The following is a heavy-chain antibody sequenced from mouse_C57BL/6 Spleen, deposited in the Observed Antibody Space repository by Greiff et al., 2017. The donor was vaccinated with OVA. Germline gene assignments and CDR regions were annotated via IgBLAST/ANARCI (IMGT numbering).Heavy chain of an antibody. V-gene: IGHV3-6*01. D-gene: IGHD4-1*01. J-gene: IGHJ4*01. CDR1: GYSITSGYY. CDR3: ARAGTLYYAMDY. CDR2: ISYDGSN. Sequence: VQLKESGPGLVKPSQSLSLTCSVTGYSITSGYYWNWIRQFPGNKLEWMGYISYDGSNNYNPSLKNRISITRDTSKNQFFLKLNSVTTEDTATYYCARAGTLYYAMDYWGQGTSVTVSS.